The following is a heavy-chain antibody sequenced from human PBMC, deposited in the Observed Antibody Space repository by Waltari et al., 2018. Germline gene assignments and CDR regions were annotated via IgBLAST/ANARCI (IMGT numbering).Heavy chain of an antibody. CDR1: GSTFIDHY. D-gene: IGHD1-7*01. CDR3: ARDGGTNARGWFDP. Sequence: QVQLMQSGAEVKKPGASVKVSCKASGSTFIDHYMYWVRQAPGQGLEWMGWINPNTGATSYAQNFQGRVTMTRDTSINTIYMELTNLRSDDTAVYFCARDGGTNARGWFDPWGQGSLVTVSS. V-gene: IGHV1-2*02. J-gene: IGHJ5*02. CDR2: INPNTGAT.